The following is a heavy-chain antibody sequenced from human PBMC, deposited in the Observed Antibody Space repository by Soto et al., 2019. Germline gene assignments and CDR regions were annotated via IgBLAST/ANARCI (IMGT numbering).Heavy chain of an antibody. V-gene: IGHV1-18*01. CDR3: ARVGLTDIVVVPAATTDAFDI. J-gene: IGHJ3*02. Sequence: QVQLVQSGAEVKKPGASVKVSCKASGYTFTSYGISWVRQAPGQGLEWMGWISAYNGNRNYAQKLQGRVTMTTDTSTSTAYMELRSLRSDDTAVYYCARVGLTDIVVVPAATTDAFDIWGQGTMVTVSS. CDR1: GYTFTSYG. CDR2: ISAYNGNR. D-gene: IGHD2-2*01.